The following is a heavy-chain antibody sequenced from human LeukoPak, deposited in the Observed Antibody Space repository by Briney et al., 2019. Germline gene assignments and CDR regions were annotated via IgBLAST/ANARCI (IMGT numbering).Heavy chain of an antibody. V-gene: IGHV5-51*01. CDR2: IYPADSDP. J-gene: IGHJ3*02. D-gene: IGHD1-26*01. Sequence: GASLQISSKGSGSRFTSYWIGWVRQMPGKGLEWMGIIYPADSDPRYSPSFQGQVTISADKSISTAYLQWSSLKASDTAMYYCARADIVGATNAFDIWGQGTMVTVSS. CDR3: ARADIVGATNAFDI. CDR1: GSRFTSYW.